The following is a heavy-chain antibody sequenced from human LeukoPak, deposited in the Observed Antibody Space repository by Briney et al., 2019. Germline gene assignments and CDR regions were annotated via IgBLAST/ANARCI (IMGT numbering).Heavy chain of an antibody. D-gene: IGHD1-26*01. CDR1: GFTFSSYS. J-gene: IGHJ3*02. CDR2: ISSSSSTI. V-gene: IGHV3-48*04. Sequence: GGSLRLSCAASGFTFSSYSMNWVRQAPGKGLEWVSYISSSSSTIYYADSVKGRFTISRDNAKNSLYLRMNSLRAEDTAVYYCARDRWELLEDAFDIWGQGTMVTVSS. CDR3: ARDRWELLEDAFDI.